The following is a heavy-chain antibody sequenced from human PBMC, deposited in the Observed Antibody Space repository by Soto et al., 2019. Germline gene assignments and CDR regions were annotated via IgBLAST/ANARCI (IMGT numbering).Heavy chain of an antibody. CDR1: GFTFSNYG. D-gene: IGHD6-19*01. V-gene: IGHV3-30*18. J-gene: IGHJ4*02. Sequence: PGGSLRLSCAASGFTFSNYGMHWVRQAPGKGLEWVAVISYDGRNIYYADSVKGRFTISRDNSKNTLYLQMNSLRVEDTAVYYCAKALIAVGATGNFFYDCWGQGTLVTVSS. CDR2: ISYDGRNI. CDR3: AKALIAVGATGNFFYDC.